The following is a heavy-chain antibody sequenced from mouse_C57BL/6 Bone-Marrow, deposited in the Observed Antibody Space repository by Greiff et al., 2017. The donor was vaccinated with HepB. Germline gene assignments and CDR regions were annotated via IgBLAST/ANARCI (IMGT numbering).Heavy chain of an antibody. CDR3: PSDGTNYSNYVYFGC. Sequence: DVQLQESGTVLARPGASVKMSCKTSGYTFTSYWMHWVKQRPGQGLEWIGAIYPGNSDTSYNQKFKGKAKLTAVTSASTAYMELRSLTNEDSAVCYSPSDGTNYSNYVYFGCRGKGTTLTVAS. CDR2: IYPGNSDT. V-gene: IGHV1-5*01. D-gene: IGHD2-5*01. CDR1: GYTFTSYW. J-gene: IGHJ2*01.